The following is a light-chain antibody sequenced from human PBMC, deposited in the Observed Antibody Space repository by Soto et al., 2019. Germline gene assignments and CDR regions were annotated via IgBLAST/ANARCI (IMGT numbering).Light chain of an antibody. Sequence: QSVLTQPASVSGSPGQSITISCTGTSSDVGGYNYVSWYQQHPGKAPKLMIYDVSNRPSGVSNRFSGSKSGNTASLTISGLQAEYDAYYYCNSYTSSSTYVFGTGTKVTVL. CDR1: SSDVGGYNY. CDR3: NSYTSSSTYV. J-gene: IGLJ1*01. V-gene: IGLV2-14*01. CDR2: DVS.